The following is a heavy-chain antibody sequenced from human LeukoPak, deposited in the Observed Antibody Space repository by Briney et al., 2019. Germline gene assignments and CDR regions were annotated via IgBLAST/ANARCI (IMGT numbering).Heavy chain of an antibody. CDR2: ISSSGSTI. CDR1: GFTFSDYY. J-gene: IGHJ4*02. V-gene: IGHV3-11*04. D-gene: IGHD2-2*01. Sequence: GGSLRLSCAASGFTFSDYYMSWIRQAPGKGLEWVSYISSSGSTIYYADSVKGRFTISRDNAKNSLYLQMNSLRAEDTAVYYCARVALIVVVPAAMDYWGQGTLVTVSS. CDR3: ARVALIVVVPAAMDY.